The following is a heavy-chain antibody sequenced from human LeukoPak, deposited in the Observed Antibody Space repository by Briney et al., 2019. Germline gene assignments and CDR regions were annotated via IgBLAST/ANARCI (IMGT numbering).Heavy chain of an antibody. J-gene: IGHJ4*02. Sequence: GGSLRLSCAASGFTVSNNYMSWVRQAPGKGLEWVSVIYSNANTYYADSVKGRFTISRDNSKNTLYLQMDSLRAEDTAIYYCARGDCGCSDGICYQSYFDYWGQGTLVTVSS. V-gene: IGHV3-53*01. CDR1: GFTVSNNY. CDR2: IYSNANT. D-gene: IGHD2-8*01. CDR3: ARGDCGCSDGICYQSYFDY.